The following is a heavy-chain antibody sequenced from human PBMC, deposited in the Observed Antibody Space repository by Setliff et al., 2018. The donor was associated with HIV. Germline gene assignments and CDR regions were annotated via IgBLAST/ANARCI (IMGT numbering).Heavy chain of an antibody. CDR2: ISYDARNK. CDR3: ARDQSPLRWRFDY. Sequence: HPGGSLRLSCEASGFTFSEHNMDWVRQAPGKGLEWVAVISYDARNKFYADSVRGRFTISRDNSKNTVSLQMDTLRPEDTAVYYCARDQSPLRWRFDYWGQGTLVTVSS. D-gene: IGHD5-12*01. V-gene: IGHV3-30*03. CDR1: GFTFSEHN. J-gene: IGHJ4*02.